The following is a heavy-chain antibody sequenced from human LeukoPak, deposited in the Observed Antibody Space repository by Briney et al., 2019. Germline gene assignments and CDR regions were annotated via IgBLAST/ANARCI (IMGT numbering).Heavy chain of an antibody. CDR1: GGSISSGDYY. CDR2: IYYSGST. D-gene: IGHD3-10*01. Sequence: SETLSLTCTVSGGSISSGDYYWRWIRQPPGKGLEWIGYIYYSGSTYYNPSLKSRVTISVDTSKNQFSLKLSSVTAADTAVYYCARGGMVRGVKGAFDIWGQGTMVTVSS. V-gene: IGHV4-30-4*01. J-gene: IGHJ3*02. CDR3: ARGGMVRGVKGAFDI.